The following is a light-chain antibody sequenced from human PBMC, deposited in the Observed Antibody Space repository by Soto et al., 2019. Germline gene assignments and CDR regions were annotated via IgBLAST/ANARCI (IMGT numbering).Light chain of an antibody. Sequence: QSVLTQPRSVSGSPGQSVTISCTGTSSDVGGYNYVSWYQHHPGKAPQPLIYDVSKRPSGVPDRFSGSKSGNTASLTISGLQAEDEADYYCCSYAGSNVVFGGGTKLTVL. CDR2: DVS. CDR1: SSDVGGYNY. V-gene: IGLV2-11*01. CDR3: CSYAGSNVV. J-gene: IGLJ2*01.